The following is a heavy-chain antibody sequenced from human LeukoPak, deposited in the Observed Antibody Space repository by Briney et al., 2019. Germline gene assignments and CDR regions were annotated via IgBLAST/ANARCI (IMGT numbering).Heavy chain of an antibody. CDR1: GFTFNTYW. J-gene: IGHJ4*02. CDR2: INSDGTTT. CDR3: ARDLSHTSLDY. Sequence: GGSLRLSCVVSGFTFNTYWMHWVRQAPGKGLVWVSRINSDGTTTNYADYVKGRFSISRDNAKNTLYLQMNSLRAEDTALYYCARDLSHTSLDYGGQGTQVTVSS. V-gene: IGHV3-74*01.